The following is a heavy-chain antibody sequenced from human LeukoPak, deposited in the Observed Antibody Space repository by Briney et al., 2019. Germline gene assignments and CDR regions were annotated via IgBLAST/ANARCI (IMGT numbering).Heavy chain of an antibody. V-gene: IGHV3-20*04. CDR2: INRNGGST. Sequence: GGSLRLSCAAPGFTFDDYGMSWVRQGPGKGLEWFSGINRNGGSTGYADSVKGRFTISRDNATNSLYLQRHSLRAEDTALYYCARANSGYYSPIGYWGQGTLVTVSS. D-gene: IGHD3-22*01. CDR3: ARANSGYYSPIGY. J-gene: IGHJ4*02. CDR1: GFTFDDYG.